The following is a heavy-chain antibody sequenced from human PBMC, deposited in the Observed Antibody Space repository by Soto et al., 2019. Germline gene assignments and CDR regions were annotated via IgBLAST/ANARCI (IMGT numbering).Heavy chain of an antibody. CDR3: AKDGDYYDFWPDLLYGMDV. CDR2: ISGSGGST. Sequence: GGSLRLSCAASGFTFSSYAMSWVRQAPGKGLEWVSAISGSGGSTYYADSVKGRFTISRDNSKNTLYLQMNSLRAEDTAVYYCAKDGDYYDFWPDLLYGMDVWGQGTTVTVSS. V-gene: IGHV3-23*01. CDR1: GFTFSSYA. D-gene: IGHD3-3*01. J-gene: IGHJ6*02.